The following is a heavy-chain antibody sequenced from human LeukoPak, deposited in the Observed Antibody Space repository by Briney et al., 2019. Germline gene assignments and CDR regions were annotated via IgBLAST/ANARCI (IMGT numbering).Heavy chain of an antibody. Sequence: ASVKVSCKTSGYTFTRYGISWVRQAPGQGLEWMGRISGYNGNKKYEQRVQDRVTLTADTSTSTADMELRSLTSDDTAVYYCARVGCSGGDCYSSADFWGQGTLVTVSS. D-gene: IGHD2-21*02. CDR3: ARVGCSGGDCYSSADF. J-gene: IGHJ4*02. V-gene: IGHV1-18*01. CDR1: GYTFTRYG. CDR2: ISGYNGNK.